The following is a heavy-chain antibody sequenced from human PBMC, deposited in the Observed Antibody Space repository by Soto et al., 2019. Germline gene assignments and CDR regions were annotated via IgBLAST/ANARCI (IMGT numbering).Heavy chain of an antibody. D-gene: IGHD3-3*01. J-gene: IGHJ4*02. Sequence: ASAKVSSEVSGDTITGISMQSVQHAPEKGLEWMGGFDPEDGETIYAQKFQGRVTMTEDTATDTAYMELSSLRSEDTVVYYCATHRSGRFLEWLPEGSLGYWGQGTLVTVSS. CDR3: ATHRSGRFLEWLPEGSLGY. CDR1: GDTITGIS. V-gene: IGHV1-24*01. CDR2: FDPEDGET.